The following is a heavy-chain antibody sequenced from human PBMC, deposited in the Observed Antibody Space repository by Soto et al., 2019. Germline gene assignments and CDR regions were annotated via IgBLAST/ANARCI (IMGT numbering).Heavy chain of an antibody. J-gene: IGHJ6*02. V-gene: IGHV3-23*01. CDR1: GFTFTTYA. D-gene: IGHD4-17*01. CDR3: ESRTRDYRMDV. CDR2: ISESGGST. Sequence: GGSLRLSCAASGFTFTTYAMSWVRQAPGKGLEWVSVISESGGSTFYADSVKGRFIISRDNSKNTLYLQMNSLRVEDTAVYYCESRTRDYRMDVWGQGTTVTVSS.